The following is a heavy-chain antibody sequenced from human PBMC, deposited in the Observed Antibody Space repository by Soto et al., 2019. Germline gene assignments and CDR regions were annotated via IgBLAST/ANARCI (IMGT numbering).Heavy chain of an antibody. CDR3: ARVGTPYGMGV. D-gene: IGHD7-27*01. V-gene: IGHV3-11*06. J-gene: IGHJ6*02. Sequence: RIIQAPGKGLEWVSYISSSGSPANDADSVKGRFTISRDNAKNSLYLQMDSLRAEDTVVYYCARVGTPYGMGVSAQPPMVSGSS. CDR2: ISSSGSPA.